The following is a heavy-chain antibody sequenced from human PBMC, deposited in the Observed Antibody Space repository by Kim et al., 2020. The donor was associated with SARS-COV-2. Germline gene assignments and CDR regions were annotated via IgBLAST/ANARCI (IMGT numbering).Heavy chain of an antibody. Sequence: TSYADYGQGRFTIYRDNAKNTLFLQMNSLRDEDTDVYYCVTTYSSGMDVWGQGTTVTVSS. D-gene: IGHD4-4*01. V-gene: IGHV3-74*01. CDR3: VTTYSSGMDV. CDR2: T. J-gene: IGHJ6*02.